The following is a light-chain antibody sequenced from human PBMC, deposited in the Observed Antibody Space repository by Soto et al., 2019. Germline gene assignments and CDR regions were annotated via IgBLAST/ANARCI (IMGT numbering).Light chain of an antibody. J-gene: IGLJ1*01. CDR3: SSFADSNSYV. Sequence: QSVLTQPPSASGSPGQSVTISCSGSSSDIGGYTYVSWYQHHPGKAPKLVIYEVSKRPSGVPDRFSGSKSGNTASLTVSGLQAEDEADYYCSSFADSNSYVFGTGTKVTVL. CDR2: EVS. CDR1: SSDIGGYTY. V-gene: IGLV2-8*01.